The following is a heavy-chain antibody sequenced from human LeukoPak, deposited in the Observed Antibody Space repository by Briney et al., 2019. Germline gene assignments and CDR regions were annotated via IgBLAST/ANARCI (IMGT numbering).Heavy chain of an antibody. Sequence: ASVKVSCKASGYTFTSYGISWVRQAPGQGLEWMGWISAYNGNTNYAQKLQGRVTMTTDTSTSTAYMELRGLRSDDTAVYYCARSGLYYYDSSGWVPFDYWGQGTLVTVSS. CDR3: ARSGLYYYDSSGWVPFDY. J-gene: IGHJ4*02. CDR1: GYTFTSYG. V-gene: IGHV1-18*01. CDR2: ISAYNGNT. D-gene: IGHD3-22*01.